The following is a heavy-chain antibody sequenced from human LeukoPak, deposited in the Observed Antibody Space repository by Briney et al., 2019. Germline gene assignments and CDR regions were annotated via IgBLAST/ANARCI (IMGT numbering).Heavy chain of an antibody. CDR3: ARALDYYDTSGYGY. Sequence: ASVKVSCKASGYTFTGYYMHWVRQAPGQGLEWMGWINPNSGGTNYAQKFQGRVTMTRDTSISTAYMELSRLTSDDTAVYYCARALDYYDTSGYGYWGQGTLVTVSA. D-gene: IGHD3-22*01. V-gene: IGHV1-2*02. CDR2: INPNSGGT. J-gene: IGHJ4*02. CDR1: GYTFTGYY.